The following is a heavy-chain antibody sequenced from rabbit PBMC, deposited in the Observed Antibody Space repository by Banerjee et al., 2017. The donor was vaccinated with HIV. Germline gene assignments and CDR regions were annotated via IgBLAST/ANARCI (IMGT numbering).Heavy chain of an antibody. D-gene: IGHD6-1*01. CDR1: GFTFSSYW. CDR3: ARDLYAGYDGYVYAFNL. Sequence: QEQLEESGGGLVKPGASLTLTCTASGFTFSSYWMSWVRQAPGKGLEWIGYINIDSDRAWYANWAKGRFTISKTSSTTVTLQLNSLTAADTATYFCARDLYAGYDGYVYAFNLWGQGTLVTVS. V-gene: IGHV1S45*01. CDR2: INIDSDRA. J-gene: IGHJ4*01.